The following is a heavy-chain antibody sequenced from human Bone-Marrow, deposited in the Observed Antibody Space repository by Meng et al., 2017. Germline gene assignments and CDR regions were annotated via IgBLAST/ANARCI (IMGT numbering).Heavy chain of an antibody. V-gene: IGHV3-23*01. D-gene: IGHD5-12*01. CDR2: ISGSGGST. Sequence: GESLKISCAASGFTFSSYAMSWVRQAPGKGQEWVSAISGSGGSTYYADSVKGRFTISRDNSKNTLYLQMNSLGAEDTAVYYCASWLRVDPDHWGQGTPVTVSS. J-gene: IGHJ4*02. CDR1: GFTFSSYA. CDR3: ASWLRVDPDH.